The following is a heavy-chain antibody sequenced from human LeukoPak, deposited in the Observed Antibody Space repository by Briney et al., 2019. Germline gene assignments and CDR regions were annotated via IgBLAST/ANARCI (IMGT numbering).Heavy chain of an antibody. J-gene: IGHJ6*03. CDR2: IKQDGSEV. CDR1: GFTFSSHW. Sequence: GGSLGLFCVSSGFTFSSHWMSWVRQAPGKGLECVANIKQDGSEVDYVDSVKGRFTISRDNAKNSLFLQMKSLRAEDTAVYHYERQRIWGKGAMVTGSS. D-gene: IGHD1-14*01. CDR3: ERQRI. V-gene: IGHV3-7*05.